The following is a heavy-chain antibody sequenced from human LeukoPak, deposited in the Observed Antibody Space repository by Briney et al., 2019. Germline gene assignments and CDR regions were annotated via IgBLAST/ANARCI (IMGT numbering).Heavy chain of an antibody. CDR1: GFTFSTYA. V-gene: IGHV3-23*01. CDR3: ARTGNSRFDY. CDR2: ISGSAGST. D-gene: IGHD1-7*01. J-gene: IGHJ4*02. Sequence: QSGGSLRLSCAASGFTFSTYAMSWVRQAPGKGLEWVSAISGSAGSTNYADSVKGRFTISRDNFKNTLYLQMNSLRVEDTAIYYCARTGNSRFDYWGQGTLVTVSS.